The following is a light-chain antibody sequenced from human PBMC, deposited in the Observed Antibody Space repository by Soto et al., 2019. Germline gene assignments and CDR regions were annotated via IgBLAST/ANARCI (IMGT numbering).Light chain of an antibody. CDR2: DDN. J-gene: IGLJ1*01. Sequence: VLTQPPSVSAAPGQKFTISCSGSSSNIGGNSVSWYQQLPGTAPKLLIYDDNKRPSGIPDRFSGSKSGTSATLGITGFQTGDEADYYCGSWDSSLSAYVFGTGTKVTVL. CDR1: SSNIGGNS. CDR3: GSWDSSLSAYV. V-gene: IGLV1-51*01.